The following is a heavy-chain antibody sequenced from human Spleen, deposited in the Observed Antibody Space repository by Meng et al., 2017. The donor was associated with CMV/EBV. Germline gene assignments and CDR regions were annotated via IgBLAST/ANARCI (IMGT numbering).Heavy chain of an antibody. V-gene: IGHV1-18*01. CDR2: ISADDGDT. Sequence: KASGYTFTNYGSSWVRQAPGQGLEWMGWISADDGDTNYAQKFQGRVTMTTDTPTSTAYMELRSLRFDDTAVYYCARVAVVGTSSSDYWGQGTLVTVSS. CDR1: GYTFTNYG. J-gene: IGHJ4*02. D-gene: IGHD6-19*01. CDR3: ARVAVVGTSSSDY.